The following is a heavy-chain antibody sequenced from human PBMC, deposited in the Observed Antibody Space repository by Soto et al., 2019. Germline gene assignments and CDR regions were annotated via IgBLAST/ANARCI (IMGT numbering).Heavy chain of an antibody. D-gene: IGHD6-19*01. CDR2: ISAYNGNT. CDR1: GYTFTSYG. CDR3: ARDGGQWLAGEDAFDI. Sequence: GGSVKVSCKASGYTFTSYGISWVRQAPGQGLEWMGWISAYNGNTNYAQKLQGRVTMTTDTSTSTAYMELRSLRSDDTAVYYCARDGGQWLAGEDAFDIWGQGTMVTVSS. J-gene: IGHJ3*02. V-gene: IGHV1-18*01.